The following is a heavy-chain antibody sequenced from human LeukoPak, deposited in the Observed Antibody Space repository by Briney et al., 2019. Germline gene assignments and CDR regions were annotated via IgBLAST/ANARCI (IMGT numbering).Heavy chain of an antibody. CDR1: RFNVRTSY. CDR3: ARDFFDFWSGSWV. J-gene: IGHJ4*02. D-gene: IGHD3-3*01. CDR2: IFRDGST. Sequence: GFLRPSCAVSRFNVRTSYMSWVRQAPGKGLEWVSVIFRDGSTYYGDSVRGRFSISRDNSKNMVYLQMNNLRAEDTAVYFCARDFFDFWSGSWVWGQGTLVTVSS. V-gene: IGHV3-53*01.